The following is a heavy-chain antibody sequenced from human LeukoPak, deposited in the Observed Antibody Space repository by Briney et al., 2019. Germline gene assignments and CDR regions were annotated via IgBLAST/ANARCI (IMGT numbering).Heavy chain of an antibody. Sequence: ASVKGSFQASGYTFTSYDINWGRQATGQGLEWMGWMNPNSGNTGYAQKFQGRVTMTRNTSISTAYMELSSLRSEDTAVYYCARDLSIAAYYYYGMDVWGQGTTVTVSS. CDR2: MNPNSGNT. D-gene: IGHD6-13*01. CDR1: GYTFTSYD. V-gene: IGHV1-8*01. J-gene: IGHJ6*02. CDR3: ARDLSIAAYYYYGMDV.